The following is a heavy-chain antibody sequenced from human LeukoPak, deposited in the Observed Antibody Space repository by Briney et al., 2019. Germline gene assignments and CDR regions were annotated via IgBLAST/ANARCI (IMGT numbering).Heavy chain of an antibody. CDR2: IYPGDSDT. D-gene: IGHD2-2*02. CDR1: GYSFTGYW. V-gene: IGHV5-51*01. Sequence: GESLKISCKGSGYSFTGYWIGWVRQMPGKGLEWMGIIYPGDSDTRYSPSFQGQVTISADKSISTAYLQWSSLKASDTAMYYCASIRCGSGTSCYTGWFDPWGQGTLVTVSS. CDR3: ASIRCGSGTSCYTGWFDP. J-gene: IGHJ5*02.